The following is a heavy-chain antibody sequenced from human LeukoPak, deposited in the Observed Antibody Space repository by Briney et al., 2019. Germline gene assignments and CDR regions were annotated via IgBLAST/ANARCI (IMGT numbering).Heavy chain of an antibody. Sequence: GGSLRHSCAASGFVFSNYGMHWVRQAPGKGLEWVAFIHYDGSNKYYADSVKGRFTISRDNSKNTLYLQMNSLRIEDTGVYYCAKIASGWSLSDYWGQGTLVTVSS. D-gene: IGHD6-19*01. CDR1: GFVFSNYG. CDR3: AKIASGWSLSDY. J-gene: IGHJ4*02. V-gene: IGHV3-30*02. CDR2: IHYDGSNK.